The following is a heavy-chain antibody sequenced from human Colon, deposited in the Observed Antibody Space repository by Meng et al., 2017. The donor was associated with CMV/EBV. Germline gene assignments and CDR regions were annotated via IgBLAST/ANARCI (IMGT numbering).Heavy chain of an antibody. CDR3: SRADPALAMYYFDY. CDR1: GGSISTYY. CDR2: VYYTGSA. J-gene: IGHJ4*02. Sequence: SETLSLTCNVSGGSISTYYWTWIRQPPGKGLEWIGNVYYTGSARYSPSLKSRLTISVDTAKNQFSLKLSSVNVADTAIYYCSRADPALAMYYFDYWGPGMLVTVSS. V-gene: IGHV4-59*13. D-gene: IGHD3-16*01.